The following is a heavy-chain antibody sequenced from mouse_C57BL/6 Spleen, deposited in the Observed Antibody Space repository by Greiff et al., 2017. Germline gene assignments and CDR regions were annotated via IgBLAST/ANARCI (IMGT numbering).Heavy chain of an antibody. D-gene: IGHD1-1*01. CDR3: ARSDLYGSSYRYYAMDY. Sequence: QVQLQQPGAELVMPGASVKLSCKASGYTFTSYWMHWVKQRPGQGLEWIGEIDPSDSYTNYNQKFKGKSTLTVDKSSSTAYMQLSSLTSEDSAVYYCARSDLYGSSYRYYAMDYWGQGTSVTVSS. J-gene: IGHJ4*01. CDR2: IDPSDSYT. CDR1: GYTFTSYW. V-gene: IGHV1-69*01.